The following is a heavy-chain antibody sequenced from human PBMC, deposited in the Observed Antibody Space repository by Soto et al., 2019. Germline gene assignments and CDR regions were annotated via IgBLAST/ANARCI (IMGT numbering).Heavy chain of an antibody. J-gene: IGHJ3*02. Sequence: EVQLVESGGGLVQPGRSLRLSCAASGFTFDDYAMHWVRQAPGKGLEWVSGISWNSGSIGYADSVKGRFTISRDNAKNSLDLQMNSLRAEDTALYYCAKGMYRSSRDAFDIWGQGKMVTVSS. CDR1: GFTFDDYA. D-gene: IGHD6-6*01. V-gene: IGHV3-9*01. CDR3: AKGMYRSSRDAFDI. CDR2: ISWNSGSI.